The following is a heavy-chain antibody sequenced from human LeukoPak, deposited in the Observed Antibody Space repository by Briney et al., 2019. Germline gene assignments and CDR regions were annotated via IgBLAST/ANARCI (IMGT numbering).Heavy chain of an antibody. CDR3: ARELAA. J-gene: IGHJ4*02. CDR1: GFSFSSYA. Sequence: GGSLRLSCAASGFSFSSYAMNWVRQAPGKGLECVSAISGSGGSPYHADSVKGRFTISRDNSKNTLYLQMNSLRGDDTAIYYCARELAAWGQGTLVTVSS. V-gene: IGHV3-23*01. CDR2: ISGSGGSP. D-gene: IGHD6-13*01.